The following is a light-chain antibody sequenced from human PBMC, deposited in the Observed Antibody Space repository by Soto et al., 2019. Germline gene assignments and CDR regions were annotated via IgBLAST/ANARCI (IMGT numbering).Light chain of an antibody. J-gene: IGLJ2*01. Sequence: QSVLTQPPSVSAAPGQKVTISCSGSSSNIGNNYVSWYQQLPGTAPKLLIYDNNKRPSGIPDRFSGSKSGTSATLGITGLQTGDEADYYCGTCDSSLSAVVFGGRTKVTVL. CDR3: GTCDSSLSAVV. CDR2: DNN. CDR1: SSNIGNNY. V-gene: IGLV1-51*01.